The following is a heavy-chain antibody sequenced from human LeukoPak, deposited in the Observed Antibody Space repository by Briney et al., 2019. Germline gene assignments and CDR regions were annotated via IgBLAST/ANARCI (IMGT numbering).Heavy chain of an antibody. CDR2: ISGGGVST. D-gene: IGHD3-22*01. V-gene: IGHV3-23*01. CDR3: AKYYYDSSGYYITPPARAPDY. Sequence: PGGSLRLSCAASGFTFSSYAMTWVRQAPGKGLQWVSAISGGGVSTYYADSVKGRFTISRDNSKNPLYLQMNSLRAEDTAVYYCAKYYYDSSGYYITPPARAPDYWGQGTLVTVSS. CDR1: GFTFSSYA. J-gene: IGHJ4*02.